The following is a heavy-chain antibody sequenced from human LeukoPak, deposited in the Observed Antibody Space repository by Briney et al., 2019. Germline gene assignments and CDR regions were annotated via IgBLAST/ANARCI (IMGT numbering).Heavy chain of an antibody. CDR3: ARGYPYGSNWSIFDL. V-gene: IGHV4-59*01. CDR1: GGSIGSDY. J-gene: IGHJ4*02. CDR2: VSYRGTT. Sequence: SETLSLTCTVSGGSIGSDYRSWIRQPPEKGLEWIGYVSYRGTTNYNPSVESRVTISVDTSKNHFSLKLTSVTAADTAVYYCARGYPYGSNWSIFDLWGQGALVTVSS. D-gene: IGHD6-13*01.